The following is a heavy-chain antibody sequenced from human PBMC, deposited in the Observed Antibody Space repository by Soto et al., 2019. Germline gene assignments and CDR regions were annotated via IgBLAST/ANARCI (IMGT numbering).Heavy chain of an antibody. CDR2: IRSKTYGGTT. Sequence: GGSLRLSCTASGFTFADYAMSWFRQALGKGLEWVGFIRSKTYGGTTEYAASVKGRFTISRDNSKSIAYLQMNSLKTEDTAVYYCTRLYDTTSVGAFDIWGQGTMVTVSS. D-gene: IGHD3-22*01. V-gene: IGHV3-49*03. CDR3: TRLYDTTSVGAFDI. CDR1: GFTFADYA. J-gene: IGHJ3*02.